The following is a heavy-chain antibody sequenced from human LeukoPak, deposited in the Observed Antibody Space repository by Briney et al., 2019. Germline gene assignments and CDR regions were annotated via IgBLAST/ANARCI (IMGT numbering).Heavy chain of an antibody. Sequence: GGSLRLSCTGSNFSFGYYGMNWVRQTPGKGLEWLSYITATSGSVYYADSVKGRFTISRDNSKNTLYLQMNSLRAEDTAVYYCATISGNFDYFDYWGQGTLVTVPS. CDR3: ATISGNFDYFDY. CDR1: NFSFGYYG. D-gene: IGHD1-26*01. J-gene: IGHJ4*02. CDR2: ITATSGSV. V-gene: IGHV3-48*01.